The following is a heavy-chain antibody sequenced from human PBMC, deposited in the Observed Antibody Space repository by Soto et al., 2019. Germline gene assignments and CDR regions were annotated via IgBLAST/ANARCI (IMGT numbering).Heavy chain of an antibody. CDR2: INHSGST. D-gene: IGHD3-10*01. J-gene: IGHJ5*02. CDR3: ARSLPPMVRLPNWFDP. V-gene: IGHV4-34*01. CDR1: GGSFSGYY. Sequence: ASETLSLTCAVYGGSFSGYYWSWIRQPPGKGLEWIGEINHSGSTNYNPSLKSRVTISVDTSKNQFSLKLSSVTAADTAVYYCARSLPPMVRLPNWFDPWGQGTLVTVSS.